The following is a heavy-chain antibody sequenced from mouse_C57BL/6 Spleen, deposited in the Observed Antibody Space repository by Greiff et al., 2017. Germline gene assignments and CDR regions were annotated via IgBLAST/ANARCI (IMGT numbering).Heavy chain of an antibody. CDR1: GYSFTSYY. CDR3: ARGNYYGSSYVGPWFAY. CDR2: IYPGSGNT. Sequence: QVHVKQSGPELVKPGASVKISCKASGYSFTSYYIHWVKQRPGQGLEWIGWIYPGSGNTKYNEKFKGKATLTADTSSSTAYMQLSSLTSEDSAVYYCARGNYYGSSYVGPWFAYWGQGTLVTVSA. J-gene: IGHJ3*01. D-gene: IGHD1-1*01. V-gene: IGHV1-66*01.